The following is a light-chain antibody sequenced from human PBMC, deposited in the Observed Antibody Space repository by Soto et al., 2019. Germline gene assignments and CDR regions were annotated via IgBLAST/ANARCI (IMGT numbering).Light chain of an antibody. CDR2: EVT. Sequence: QSALTQPPSASGSPGQSVTISCTGTSSDVGGYNFVSWYQQHPGKAPKLMIYEVTKRPSGVPDRFSGSKSGNTASLTVSGLQAEDEGDYYCSSYAGRHVVFGGGTQLTVL. CDR3: SSYAGRHVV. V-gene: IGLV2-8*01. J-gene: IGLJ2*01. CDR1: SSDVGGYNF.